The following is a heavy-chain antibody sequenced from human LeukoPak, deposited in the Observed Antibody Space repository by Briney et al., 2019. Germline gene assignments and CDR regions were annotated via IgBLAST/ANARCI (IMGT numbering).Heavy chain of an antibody. J-gene: IGHJ5*02. D-gene: IGHD3-3*01. CDR2: SYYSGST. Sequence: SETLSLTCTVSGGSISSSSYYWGWIRQPPGKGLEWIGSSYYSGSTYYNPSLKSRVTISVDTSKNQFSLKLSSVTAADTAVYYCARDRTVTIFGGVDPWGQGTLVTVSS. CDR3: ARDRTVTIFGGVDP. V-gene: IGHV4-39*07. CDR1: GGSISSSSYY.